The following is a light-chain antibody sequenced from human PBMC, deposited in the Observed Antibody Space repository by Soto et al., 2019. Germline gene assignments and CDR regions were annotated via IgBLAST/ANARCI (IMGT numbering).Light chain of an antibody. J-gene: IGLJ2*01. Sequence: QSVLTQPPSVSAAPGQTVTLSCSGSSSNIQRNYVSWYQHFPGTAPKPLIYDDDKRYSGIPDRFSGSKSGTSATLHISGLQTGDEADYYCGAWDSALAVGVFGGGTKVTVL. V-gene: IGLV1-51*01. CDR1: SSNIQRNY. CDR3: GAWDSALAVGV. CDR2: DDD.